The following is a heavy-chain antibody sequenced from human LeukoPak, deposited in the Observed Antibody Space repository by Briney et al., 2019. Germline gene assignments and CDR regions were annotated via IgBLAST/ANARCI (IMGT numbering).Heavy chain of an antibody. CDR2: IDPSDSYT. J-gene: IGHJ4*02. V-gene: IGHV5-10-1*01. CDR3: AGRSAAGTSVDY. D-gene: IGHD6-13*01. Sequence: GSSLRISSNGSGYSFTSYWNSWVRQLPGKGREWMWRIDPSDSYTNYTPSFKGHVTISADKSISTAYLQWSSLKASDTAMYYCAGRSAAGTSVDYWGQGTLVTVSS. CDR1: GYSFTSYW.